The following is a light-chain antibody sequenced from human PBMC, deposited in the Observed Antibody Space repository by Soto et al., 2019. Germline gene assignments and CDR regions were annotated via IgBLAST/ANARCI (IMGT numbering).Light chain of an antibody. CDR2: DAS. CDR3: QQYNSYSRT. CDR1: QSISSW. Sequence: DIQMNQSPSTLSASVGDRVTITCRASQSISSWLAWYQQKPGKAPKLLIYDASSLESGVPSRFSGSGSGTEFTLTISSLQPDDFATYYCQQYNSYSRTFGQGTKVVIK. V-gene: IGKV1-5*01. J-gene: IGKJ1*01.